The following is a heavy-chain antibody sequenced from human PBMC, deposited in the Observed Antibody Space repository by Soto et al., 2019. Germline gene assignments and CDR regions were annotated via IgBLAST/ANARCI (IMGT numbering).Heavy chain of an antibody. CDR1: GYTFTSYY. Sequence: QVQLMQSGAEVKKPGASVKVXXKASGYTFTSYYIHWVRQAPGQGLEWMGIINPSTGSASYARMFQGRVAMTRDTSTSTVYMEVSSLRSEDTAVYYCARDPNLSLTFHYYGMDVWGQGTTVTVSS. J-gene: IGHJ6*02. V-gene: IGHV1-46*01. CDR3: ARDPNLSLTFHYYGMDV. CDR2: INPSTGSA.